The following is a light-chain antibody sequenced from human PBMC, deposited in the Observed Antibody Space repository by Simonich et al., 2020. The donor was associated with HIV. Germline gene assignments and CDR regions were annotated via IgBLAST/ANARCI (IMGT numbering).Light chain of an antibody. CDR2: WAS. Sequence: DIVMTQSPDSLAVSLGERATINCKSSQSVLYSSNNKNYLGWYQQKPGKPPKLLIYWASTRESGVPDRFSGSGSGTDFTLTISSLQAEDVAVYYCQQYYSAPTFGQGTKLEIK. V-gene: IGKV4-1*01. J-gene: IGKJ2*01. CDR1: QSVLYSSNNKNY. CDR3: QQYYSAPT.